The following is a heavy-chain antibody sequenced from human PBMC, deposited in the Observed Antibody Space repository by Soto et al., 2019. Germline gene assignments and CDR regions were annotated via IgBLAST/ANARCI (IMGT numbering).Heavy chain of an antibody. CDR2: IYDSGNT. V-gene: IGHV4-59*01. Sequence: SETLSLTCTVSGGPIRSYCWSWIRQPPGKGLEWIVYIYDSGNTDYNPSLKSRVTISVDTSKNQFSLKLSSVTTAGTAVYYCARGGGKYYYESSGHSNHAMDVWGQGTTVTVSS. CDR3: ARGGGKYYYESSGHSNHAMDV. D-gene: IGHD3-22*01. J-gene: IGHJ6*02. CDR1: GGPIRSYC.